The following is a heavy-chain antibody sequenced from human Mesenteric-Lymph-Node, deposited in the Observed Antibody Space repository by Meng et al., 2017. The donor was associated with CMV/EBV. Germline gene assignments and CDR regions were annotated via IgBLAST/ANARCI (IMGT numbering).Heavy chain of an antibody. J-gene: IGHJ5*02. CDR3: ARGDTTGWYQFSWFDP. CDR2: IIPAFGTA. D-gene: IGHD6-19*01. V-gene: IGHV1-69*05. Sequence: GTFSSYAISWVRQAPGQGLEWMEGIIPAFGTANYAQKFQGRVTITTDESTNTAYMELTSLRSEDTALYYCARGDTTGWYQFSWFDPWGQGTLVTVSS. CDR1: GTFSSYA.